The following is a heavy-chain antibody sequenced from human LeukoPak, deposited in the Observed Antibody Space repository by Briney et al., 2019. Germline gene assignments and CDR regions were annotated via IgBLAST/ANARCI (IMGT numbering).Heavy chain of an antibody. D-gene: IGHD6-25*01. Sequence: PSETLSLTCIVSGXSIGTYYWNWIRQPPGKGLEWIGYIDYSESTNYNPSLKSRVTISVDTSKNQFSLKLNSVTAADTAVYYCARGRRSSGRHDASDIWGQGTLVTVSS. CDR1: GXSIGTYY. CDR2: IDYSEST. V-gene: IGHV4-59*01. CDR3: ARGRRSSGRHDASDI. J-gene: IGHJ3*02.